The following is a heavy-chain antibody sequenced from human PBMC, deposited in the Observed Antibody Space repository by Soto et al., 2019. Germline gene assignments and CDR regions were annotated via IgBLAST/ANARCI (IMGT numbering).Heavy chain of an antibody. V-gene: IGHV3-30*18. J-gene: IGHJ6*02. CDR1: GFTFSSYG. CDR3: AKDFSEQEQLVVGYYYGMDV. D-gene: IGHD6-13*01. Sequence: PGGSLRLSCAASGFTFSSYGMHWVRQAPGKGLEWVAVISYDGSNKYYADSVKGRFTISRDNSKNTLYLQMNSLRAEDTAVYYCAKDFSEQEQLVVGYYYGMDVWGQGTTVTVSS. CDR2: ISYDGSNK.